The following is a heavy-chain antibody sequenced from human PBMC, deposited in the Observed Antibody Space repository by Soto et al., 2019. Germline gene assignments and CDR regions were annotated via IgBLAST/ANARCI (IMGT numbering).Heavy chain of an antibody. V-gene: IGHV3-30*18. CDR2: ISYDGSNK. J-gene: IGHJ4*02. CDR1: GFTFSSYA. Sequence: QVQLVESGGGVVQPGRSLRLSCAASGFTFSSYAMHWVRQAPGKGLEWVAVISYDGSNKYYADSVKGRFTISRDNSKNTLYLQMNSLRAEDTAVYYCAKSGGNGSYYFDYWGQGTLVTVSS. D-gene: IGHD2-15*01. CDR3: AKSGGNGSYYFDY.